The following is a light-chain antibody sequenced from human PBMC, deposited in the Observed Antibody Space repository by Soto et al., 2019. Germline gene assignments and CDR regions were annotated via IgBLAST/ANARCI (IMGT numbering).Light chain of an antibody. V-gene: IGKV3-11*01. CDR2: DVS. CDR1: QNISSY. J-gene: IGKJ1*01. Sequence: IVLTQSPVTLSLSPGERATLSCRASQNISSYLIWYQQKPGQAPRLLMYDVSNRATGIPARFSGSGSGTDFTLTISSLEPEDLAFYYCQQRSNWPRTFGQGTKVEIK. CDR3: QQRSNWPRT.